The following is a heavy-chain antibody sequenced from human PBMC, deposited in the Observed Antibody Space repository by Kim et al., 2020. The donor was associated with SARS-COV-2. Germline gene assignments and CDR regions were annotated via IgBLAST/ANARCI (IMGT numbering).Heavy chain of an antibody. J-gene: IGHJ4*02. CDR2: IYWDDTK. D-gene: IGHD3-16*02. V-gene: IGHV2-5*02. CDR1: GFSLTTSGVA. Sequence: SGPTLVNPTQTLTLTCTVPGFSLTTSGVAMGWIRQPPGKALEWLALIYWDDTKRYSPSLKNRLSITKDTSNNQVLFTMTNMDPVDTATYYCVHTVSWESSHSFEYSGQGTPLSVSS. CDR3: VHTVSWESSHSFEY.